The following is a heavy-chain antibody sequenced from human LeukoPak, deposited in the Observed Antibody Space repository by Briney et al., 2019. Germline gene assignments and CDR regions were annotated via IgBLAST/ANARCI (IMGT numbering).Heavy chain of an antibody. J-gene: IGHJ4*02. CDR2: ISSSSSTI. D-gene: IGHD2-2*01. Sequence: GGSLRLSCAASGFTFSSYSMNWVRQAPGKGLEWVSYISSSSSTIYYADSVKGRFTISRDNAKNSLYLQMNSLRAEDTAVYYCARDVFSLGPAATYYFDYWGQGTLVTVSS. V-gene: IGHV3-48*01. CDR3: ARDVFSLGPAATYYFDY. CDR1: GFTFSSYS.